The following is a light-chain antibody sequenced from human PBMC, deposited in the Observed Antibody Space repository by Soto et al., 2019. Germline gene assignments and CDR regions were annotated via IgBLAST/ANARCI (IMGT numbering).Light chain of an antibody. J-gene: IGKJ5*01. CDR3: QQSYGTPIT. CDR1: QSISRY. CDR2: VAS. Sequence: MQMKQSPSSLSASVLVIVIITVRASQSISRYLNWYQQKPGKAPNLLIYVASSLQSEVPSRLSGSGSGTDFTLTITSLQPEDFATYYCQQSYGTPITFGQGTRLEIK. V-gene: IGKV1-39*01.